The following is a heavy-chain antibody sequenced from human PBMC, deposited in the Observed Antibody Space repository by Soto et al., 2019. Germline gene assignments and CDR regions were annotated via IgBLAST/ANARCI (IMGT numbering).Heavy chain of an antibody. CDR2: IIPIFGTA. D-gene: IGHD5-18*01. Sequence: QAQLVQSGAEVKKPGSSVKVSCKASRDTFSTSGFSCVRQAPGQGLEWMGGIIPIFGTANYAQNFQGRVTITAEESTGTVYMDLSSLRSEDTAVHYCARSGYSYGPNFDWGQGNLVTVSS. CDR1: RDTFSTSG. V-gene: IGHV1-69*01. J-gene: IGHJ4*02. CDR3: ARSGYSYGPNFD.